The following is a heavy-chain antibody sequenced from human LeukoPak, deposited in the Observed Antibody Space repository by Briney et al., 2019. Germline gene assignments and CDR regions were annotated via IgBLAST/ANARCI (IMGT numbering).Heavy chain of an antibody. CDR1: GFTFSSYA. CDR2: ITGSGGST. CDR3: ASNNRDGYMAGFYYYYGMDV. D-gene: IGHD5-24*01. J-gene: IGHJ6*02. Sequence: GGSLRLSCAASGFTFSSYAMNWVRQAPEKGLEWVSAITGSGGSTYYADSVKGRFTISRDNSKNTLYLQMNSLRAEDTAVYYCASNNRDGYMAGFYYYYGMDVWGQGTTVTVSS. V-gene: IGHV3-23*01.